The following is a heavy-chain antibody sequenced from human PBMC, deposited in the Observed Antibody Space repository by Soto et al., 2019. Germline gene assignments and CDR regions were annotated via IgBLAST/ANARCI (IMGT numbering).Heavy chain of an antibody. CDR3: ARHGPIAAAGTVFDY. CDR2: IYYSGST. Sequence: SETLSLTCTVSGGSLSSYYLSWIRQPPGKGLEWIGYIYYSGSTNYNPSLKSRVTISVDTSKNQFSLKLSSVTAADTAVYYCARHGPIAAAGTVFDYWGQGTLVTVS. D-gene: IGHD6-13*01. V-gene: IGHV4-59*08. CDR1: GGSLSSYY. J-gene: IGHJ4*02.